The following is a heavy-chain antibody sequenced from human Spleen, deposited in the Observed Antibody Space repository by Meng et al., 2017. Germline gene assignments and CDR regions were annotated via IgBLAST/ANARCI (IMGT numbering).Heavy chain of an antibody. Sequence: VPPQRWGAGLLKPSETLSLTCVVSCGSFSDFYWSWIRQPPGKGLEWIGEINHSGGTNYNPSLESRATISVDTSQNNLSLKLSSVTAADSAVYYCARGPTTMAHDFDYWGQGTLVTVSS. V-gene: IGHV4-34*01. D-gene: IGHD4-11*01. CDR1: CGSFSDFY. CDR2: INHSGGT. J-gene: IGHJ4*02. CDR3: ARGPTTMAHDFDY.